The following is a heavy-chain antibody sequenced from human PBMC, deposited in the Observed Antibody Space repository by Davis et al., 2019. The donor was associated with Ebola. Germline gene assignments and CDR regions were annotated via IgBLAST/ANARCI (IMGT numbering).Heavy chain of an antibody. CDR1: GGAFSTYI. CDR2: IIPISGIP. Sequence: AASVKVSCKASGGAFSTYIVSWVRQAPGQGLEWMGGIIPISGIPNYAQKFQGRVTISADESTITVYMELISLRSEDTAVYYCARELRPSVGLLRSPQGYWGQGTLVTVSS. V-gene: IGHV1-69*13. D-gene: IGHD1-26*01. J-gene: IGHJ4*02. CDR3: ARELRPSVGLLRSPQGY.